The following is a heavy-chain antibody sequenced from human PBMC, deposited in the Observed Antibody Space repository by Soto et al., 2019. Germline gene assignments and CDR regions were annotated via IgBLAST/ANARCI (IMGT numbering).Heavy chain of an antibody. D-gene: IGHD3-22*01. V-gene: IGHV4-30-4*01. J-gene: IGHJ6*02. Sequence: SETLSLTCTVSGGSVSSGDYYWSWIRQSPGKGLEWIGYIYYSGSTYYNPSLKSRITISVDTSKNQFALKLSSVTAADTAVYYCAARYDSSGYYFYHHGMGVWGQGTTVTVSS. CDR3: AARYDSSGYYFYHHGMGV. CDR2: IYYSGST. CDR1: GGSVSSGDYY.